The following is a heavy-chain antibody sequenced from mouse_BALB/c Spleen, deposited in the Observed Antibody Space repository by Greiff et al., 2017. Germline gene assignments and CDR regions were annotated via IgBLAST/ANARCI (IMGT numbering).Heavy chain of an antibody. J-gene: IGHJ2*01. CDR1: GFAFSSYD. Sequence: EVNVVESGGGLVKPGGSLKLSCAASGFAFSSYDMSWVRQTPEKRLEWVAYISSGGGSTYYPDTVKGRFTISRDNAKNTLYLQMSSLKSEDTAMYYCARHGPLTTVDYWGQGTTLTVSS. D-gene: IGHD1-1*01. CDR3: ARHGPLTTVDY. V-gene: IGHV5-12-1*01. CDR2: ISSGGGST.